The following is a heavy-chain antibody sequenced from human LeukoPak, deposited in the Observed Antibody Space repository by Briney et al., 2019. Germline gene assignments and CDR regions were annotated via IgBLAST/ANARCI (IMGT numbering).Heavy chain of an antibody. J-gene: IGHJ4*02. CDR3: ARLRSGYNVFDS. D-gene: IGHD5-24*01. CDR1: GGSISNYY. V-gene: IGHV4-59*01. CDR2: SYYSGST. Sequence: PSETLSLTCTVAGGSISNYYWNWIRQSPGKGLDWIGDSYYSGSTSYNPSLKSRVTISVDTSTNQFTLNLSSVTAADTDVYHCARLRSGYNVFDSWGQGTLVTVSS.